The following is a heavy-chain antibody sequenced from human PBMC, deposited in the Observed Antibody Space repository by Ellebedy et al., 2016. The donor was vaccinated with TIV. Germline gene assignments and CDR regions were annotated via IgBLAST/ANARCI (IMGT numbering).Heavy chain of an antibody. CDR1: GFPFSGYS. Sequence: PGGSLRLSCVASGFPFSGYSMSWVRQARGKGLEWVATIKHDGGEKFYADSVKGRFTISRDNAKNSLYLQMDSVRGEDTAVYYCVRGWWDYGAWGQGAHVTVSS. CDR2: IKHDGGEK. J-gene: IGHJ5*02. V-gene: IGHV3-7*01. CDR3: VRGWWDYGA. D-gene: IGHD4/OR15-4a*01.